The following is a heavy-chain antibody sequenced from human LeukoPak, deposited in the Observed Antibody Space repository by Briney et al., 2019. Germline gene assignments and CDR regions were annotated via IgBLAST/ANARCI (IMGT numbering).Heavy chain of an antibody. V-gene: IGHV1-69*06. Sequence: SVKVSCKASGGTFSSYATSWVRQAPGQGLEWMGGIIPIFGTANYAQKFQGRVTITADKSTSTAYMELSSLRSEDTAVYYCARSCYYDSSGYYHYYYYYMDVWGKGTTVTVSS. D-gene: IGHD3-22*01. CDR1: GGTFSSYA. CDR3: ARSCYYDSSGYYHYYYYYMDV. CDR2: IIPIFGTA. J-gene: IGHJ6*03.